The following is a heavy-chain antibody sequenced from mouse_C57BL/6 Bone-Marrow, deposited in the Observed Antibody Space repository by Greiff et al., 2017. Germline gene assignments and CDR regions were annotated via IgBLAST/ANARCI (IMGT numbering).Heavy chain of an antibody. CDR1: GYTFPSYW. V-gene: IGHV1-72*01. D-gene: IGHD1-1*01. J-gene: IGHJ4*01. Sequence: VQLQQPGAELVKPGASVKLSCKASGYTFPSYWMHWVKQRPGRGLEWLGRIDPNSGGTKYNEKFKSKATLTVDKPSSTAYMQLGSLTSEDSAVYDCARKGYYYGSSYYAMDYWGQGTSVTVSS. CDR2: IDPNSGGT. CDR3: ARKGYYYGSSYYAMDY.